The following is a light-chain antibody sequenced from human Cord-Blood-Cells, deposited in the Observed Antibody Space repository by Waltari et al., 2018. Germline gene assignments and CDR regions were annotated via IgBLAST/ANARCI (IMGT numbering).Light chain of an antibody. CDR2: GAS. V-gene: IGKV3-20*01. CDR3: QQYGSSPRFT. J-gene: IGKJ3*01. Sequence: EIVFTQSPGTLSLSLGERATLSCRASQSVSSSYLAWYQQKPGQAPRLLIYGASSRATGIPDRFSGSGSGTDFTLTISRLEPEDFAVYYCQQYGSSPRFTFGPGTKVDIK. CDR1: QSVSSSY.